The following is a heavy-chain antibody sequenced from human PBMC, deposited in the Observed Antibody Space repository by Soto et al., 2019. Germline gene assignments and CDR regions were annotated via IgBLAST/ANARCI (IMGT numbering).Heavy chain of an antibody. CDR2: IIPIFGTA. V-gene: IGHV1-69*12. CDR1: GGTFSSYA. Sequence: QVQLVQSGAEVKKPGSSVKVPCKASGGTFSSYAISWVRQAPGQGLEWMGGIIPIFGTANYAQKFQGRVTITADESMSTAYMELSSLRSEDTAVYYCATNYVTSSSWNWFDPWGQGTLVTVSS. J-gene: IGHJ5*02. CDR3: ATNYVTSSSWNWFDP. D-gene: IGHD6-13*01.